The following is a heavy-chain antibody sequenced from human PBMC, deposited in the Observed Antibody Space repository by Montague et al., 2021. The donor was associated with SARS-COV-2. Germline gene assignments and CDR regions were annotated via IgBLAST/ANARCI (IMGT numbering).Heavy chain of an antibody. J-gene: IGHJ4*02. CDR3: ARIRDYDILTGSYSGFDY. CDR2: XDWDDDK. CDR1: GFSLSTSGMC. D-gene: IGHD3-9*01. V-gene: IGHV2-70*01. Sequence: PALVKPPQTLTLTCTFSGFSLSTSGMCVSWIRQPPGKALEWLALXDWDDDKYYSTSLKTRLTISKDTSKNQVVLTMTNMDPVDTATYYCARIRDYDILTGSYSGFDYWGQGTLVTVSS.